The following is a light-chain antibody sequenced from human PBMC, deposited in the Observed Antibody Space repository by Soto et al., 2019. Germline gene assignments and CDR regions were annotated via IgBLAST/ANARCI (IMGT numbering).Light chain of an antibody. CDR1: QSVSRN. CDR3: HQYYYWPPWT. V-gene: IGKV3-15*01. CDR2: GAS. Sequence: EIVMTQSPATLSVSPGERATLSCKASQSVSRNLAWCQQKPGQAPRLLIYGASTRATDIPARFSGSGSGTEFTLTISSLQSEDFAVYYCHQYYYWPPWTFGQGTKVDIK. J-gene: IGKJ1*01.